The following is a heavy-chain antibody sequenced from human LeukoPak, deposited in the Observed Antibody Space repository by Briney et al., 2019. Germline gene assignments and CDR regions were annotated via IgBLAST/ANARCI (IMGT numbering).Heavy chain of an antibody. CDR3: ARERAVTTYYYFDY. CDR2: IYYSGST. J-gene: IGHJ4*02. V-gene: IGHV4-59*01. D-gene: IGHD4-17*01. Sequence: SETLSLTCTVSGGSMSSYYWSWIRQPPGKGLEWIGYIYYSGSTNYNPSLKSRVTISVDTSKNQFSLKLSSVTAADTAVYYCARERAVTTYYYFDYWGQGTLVTVSS. CDR1: GGSMSSYY.